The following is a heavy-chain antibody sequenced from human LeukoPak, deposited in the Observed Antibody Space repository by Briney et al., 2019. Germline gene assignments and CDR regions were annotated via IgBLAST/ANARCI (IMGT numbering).Heavy chain of an antibody. CDR1: GFTFSSYA. Sequence: GGSLRLSCAASGFTFSSYAMSWVRQAPGKGLEWVSYISSSSSTIYYADSVKGRFTISRDNAKNSLYLQMNSLRAEDTAVYYCASIAVAGTGYWGQGTLVTVSS. D-gene: IGHD6-19*01. V-gene: IGHV3-48*04. J-gene: IGHJ4*02. CDR3: ASIAVAGTGY. CDR2: ISSSSSTI.